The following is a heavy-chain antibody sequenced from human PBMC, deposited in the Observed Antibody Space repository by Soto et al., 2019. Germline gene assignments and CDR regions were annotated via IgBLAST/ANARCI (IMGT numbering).Heavy chain of an antibody. CDR1: GYSYTSYG. CDR3: ARGGYYDSSGSRNYHYYGMNV. J-gene: IGHJ6*02. D-gene: IGHD3-22*01. V-gene: IGHV1-18*01. CDR2: ISPYSDDT. Sequence: SVKVSCEASGYSYTSYGISWVRQAHEQGLEWLGWISPYSDDTKYAQKLQGRVTVTMDRSSRTVYMDLRSLRSNDTAIYYCARGGYYDSSGSRNYHYYGMNVWGQGTTVTVSS.